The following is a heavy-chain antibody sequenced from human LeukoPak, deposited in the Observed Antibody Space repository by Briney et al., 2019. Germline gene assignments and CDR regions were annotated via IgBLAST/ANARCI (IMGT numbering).Heavy chain of an antibody. CDR3: ARHGAGYCSSTSCSYYYYYMDV. CDR2: INHSGST. Sequence: SATLSLTCAGSGGSFSGYYWSWIRQPPGKGLEWIGEINHSGSTNYNPSLKSRVTISVDTSKNQFSLKLSSVTAADTAVYYCARHGAGYCSSTSCSYYYYYMDVWGKGTTVTVSS. V-gene: IGHV4-34*01. D-gene: IGHD2-2*01. J-gene: IGHJ6*03. CDR1: GGSFSGYY.